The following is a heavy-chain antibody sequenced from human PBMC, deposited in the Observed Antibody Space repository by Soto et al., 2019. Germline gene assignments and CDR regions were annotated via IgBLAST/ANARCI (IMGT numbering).Heavy chain of an antibody. CDR1: GYNFTNYF. J-gene: IGHJ5*02. D-gene: IGHD2-21*02. CDR2: SFPADSDT. CDR3: ARRASGRMTATDDNFLDH. V-gene: IGHV5-51*01. Sequence: GESLKISCKASGYNFTNYFISWVRQTPGEGLEWMGISFPADSDTRYSPSFEGHVTFSVDKSLTTAYLHLSSLRASDTAIYYCARRASGRMTATDDNFLDHWGQGTLVTVSS.